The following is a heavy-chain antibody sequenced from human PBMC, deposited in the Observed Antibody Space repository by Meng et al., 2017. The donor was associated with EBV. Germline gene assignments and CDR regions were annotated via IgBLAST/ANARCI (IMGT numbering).Heavy chain of an antibody. V-gene: IGHV1-18*01. Sequence: VQVVRSGAAVKEPGASVKVSCKASGYNFTSYGISWARQAPGQGLEWMGWISAYNGNTNYAQKLQGRVTMTTDTSTSTAYMELRSLRSDDTAVYYCARVRTFGGVIPPDYWGQGTLVTVSS. CDR1: GYNFTSYG. J-gene: IGHJ4*02. CDR3: ARVRTFGGVIPPDY. CDR2: ISAYNGNT. D-gene: IGHD3-16*02.